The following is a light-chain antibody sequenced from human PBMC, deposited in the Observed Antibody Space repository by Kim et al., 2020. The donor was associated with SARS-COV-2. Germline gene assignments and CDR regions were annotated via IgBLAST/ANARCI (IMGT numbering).Light chain of an antibody. CDR2: EDR. CDR1: KLGDKY. J-gene: IGLJ1*01. CDR3: KAWDSSTGYV. V-gene: IGLV3-1*01. Sequence: VSAGQTASITCSGDKLGDKYACWYQQKPGQSPVLVNYEDRKRKSGITERFSGCNTGKTATMTISGTQAMDEADYYCKAWDSSTGYVFGTGTKVTVL.